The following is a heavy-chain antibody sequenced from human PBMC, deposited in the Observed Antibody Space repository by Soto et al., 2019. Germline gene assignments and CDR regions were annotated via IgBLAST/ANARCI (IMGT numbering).Heavy chain of an antibody. D-gene: IGHD3-22*01. CDR3: ARSDYYDSSGYPYYYYGMDV. V-gene: IGHV3-30-3*01. Sequence: QVQLVESGGGVVQPGRSLRLSCAASGFTFSSYAMHWVRQAPGKGLEWVAVISYDGSNKYYADSVKGRFTISRDNSKKTLYLQMNSLRAEDTAVYYCARSDYYDSSGYPYYYYGMDVWGQGTTVTVSS. CDR1: GFTFSSYA. CDR2: ISYDGSNK. J-gene: IGHJ6*02.